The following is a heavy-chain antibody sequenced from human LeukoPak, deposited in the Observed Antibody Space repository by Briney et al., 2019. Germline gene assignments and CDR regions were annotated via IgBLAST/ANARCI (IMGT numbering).Heavy chain of an antibody. D-gene: IGHD4-4*01. V-gene: IGHV3-66*01. J-gene: IGHJ4*02. CDR2: IYSGGST. CDR3: ARDLSTESPYSNFFDY. Sequence: GGSLRLSCAASGFTVSSNYMSWVRQAPGKGLEWVSVIYSGGSTYYADSVKGRFTISRDNSKNTLYLQMNSLRAEDTAVYYCARDLSTESPYSNFFDYWGQGTLVTVSS. CDR1: GFTVSSNY.